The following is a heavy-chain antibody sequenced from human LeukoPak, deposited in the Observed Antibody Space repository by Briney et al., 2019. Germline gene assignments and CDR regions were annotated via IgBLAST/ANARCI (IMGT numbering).Heavy chain of an antibody. CDR3: AKGPPYDSSGYYSAFDY. CDR2: ISGSGAST. Sequence: SGGSPRLSCAASGFTFSNYAMSWVRQAPGKGLEWVSVISGSGASTYYADSVKGRFTISRDNSKNTLYLQTNSLGAEDTAVYFCAKGPPYDSSGYYSAFDYWGQGTLVTVSS. J-gene: IGHJ4*02. CDR1: GFTFSNYA. V-gene: IGHV3-23*01. D-gene: IGHD3-22*01.